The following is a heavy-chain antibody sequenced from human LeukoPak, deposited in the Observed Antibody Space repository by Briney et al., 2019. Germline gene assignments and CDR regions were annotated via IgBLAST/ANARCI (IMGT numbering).Heavy chain of an antibody. CDR1: GFTFSSYW. CDR2: IKQDGSEK. D-gene: IGHD6-13*01. Sequence: GGSLRLSCAASGFTFSSYWMSWVRQAPGKGLGWVANIKQDGSEKYYADSVKGRFTISRDNSKNTLYPQMNSLRAGDTAVYYCAKDSIRVGSSWYEIDYWGQGTLVTVSS. V-gene: IGHV3-7*01. J-gene: IGHJ4*02. CDR3: AKDSIRVGSSWYEIDY.